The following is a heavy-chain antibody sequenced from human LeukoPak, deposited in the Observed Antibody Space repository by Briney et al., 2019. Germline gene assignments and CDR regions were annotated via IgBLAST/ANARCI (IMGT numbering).Heavy chain of an antibody. D-gene: IGHD3-22*01. CDR2: ISVYNSNT. V-gene: IGHV1-18*01. CDR1: GYTFTSYG. J-gene: IGHJ4*02. Sequence: ASVKLSCKASGYTFTSYGISWVRQAPGQGLEWRGWISVYNSNTNYAQKLQGRVTMTTDTSTSTAYMGLRSLRSNYTAVYYCERGGYYYDSRGYYSRPRYFDYWGQGTLVTVSS. CDR3: ERGGYYYDSRGYYSRPRYFDY.